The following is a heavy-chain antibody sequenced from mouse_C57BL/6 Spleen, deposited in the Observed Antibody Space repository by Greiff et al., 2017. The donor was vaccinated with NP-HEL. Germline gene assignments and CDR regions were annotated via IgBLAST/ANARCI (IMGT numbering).Heavy chain of an antibody. D-gene: IGHD2-2*01. V-gene: IGHV1-64*01. Sequence: VQLQQPGAELVKPGASVKLSCKASGYTFTSYWMHWVKQRPGQGLEWIGMIYPNSGSTNYNEKFKSKATLTVDKSSSTAYMQLSSLTSEDSAVYYCARSLDGYDYFDYWGQGTTLTVSS. CDR1: GYTFTSYW. CDR2: IYPNSGST. CDR3: ARSLDGYDYFDY. J-gene: IGHJ2*01.